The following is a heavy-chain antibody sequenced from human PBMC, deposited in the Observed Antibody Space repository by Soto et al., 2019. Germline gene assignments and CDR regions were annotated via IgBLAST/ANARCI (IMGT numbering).Heavy chain of an antibody. CDR1: GFTFSSFG. CDR2: IWDGGSTK. J-gene: IGHJ6*02. V-gene: IGHV3-33*06. Sequence: QVQVLESGGGVVQPGRSLRLSCAASGFTFSSFGMHWVRQAPGKGLEWVSLIWDGGSTKSYGDSVKGRFTISRDNTSNTVNLQKNSMSAVDTAVYSCAQDAAYYGLGGGYYPSCNGMDVWGQGTTVTVSS. D-gene: IGHD3-22*01. CDR3: AQDAAYYGLGGGYYPSCNGMDV.